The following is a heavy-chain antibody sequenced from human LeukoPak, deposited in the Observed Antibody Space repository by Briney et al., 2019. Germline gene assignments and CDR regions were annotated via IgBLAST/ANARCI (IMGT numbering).Heavy chain of an antibody. Sequence: GGSLRLSCAASGFTFSSYSMNWVRQAPGKGLEWVSSISSSSSYIYYADSVKGRFTISRDNAKNSLYLQMNSLRPEDTAVYYCVRETRESVAAAATTTRDWYFDLWGRGTLVTVSS. J-gene: IGHJ2*01. CDR2: ISSSSSYI. CDR3: VRETRESVAAAATTTRDWYFDL. CDR1: GFTFSSYS. V-gene: IGHV3-21*04. D-gene: IGHD6-13*01.